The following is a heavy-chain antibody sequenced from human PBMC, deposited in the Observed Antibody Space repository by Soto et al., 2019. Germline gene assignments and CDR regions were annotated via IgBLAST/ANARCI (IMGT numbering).Heavy chain of an antibody. CDR2: INPSGGST. D-gene: IGHD3-10*01. V-gene: IGHV1-46*01. Sequence: ASVKVSCKASGYTFTHYYIHWVRQAPGQGLEWMGMINPSGGSTSYAQKFQGRLTMTTDTSTNTVYMELSSLRAEDTAVYYCAKDIWFGDFDYWGRGTLVTVSS. CDR3: AKDIWFGDFDY. J-gene: IGHJ4*01. CDR1: GYTFTHYY.